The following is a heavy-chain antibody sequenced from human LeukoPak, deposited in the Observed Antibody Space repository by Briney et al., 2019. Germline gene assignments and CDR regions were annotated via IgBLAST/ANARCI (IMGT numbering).Heavy chain of an antibody. Sequence: SETLSLTCTVSGGSISSGDYYWSWIRQPPGKGLEWIGYIYYSGSTYYNPSLKSRVTISVDTSKNQFSLKLSSVTAADTAVYYCARWIRVFGGNFDYWGQGTLVTVSS. V-gene: IGHV4-30-4*08. J-gene: IGHJ4*02. CDR3: ARWIRVFGGNFDY. D-gene: IGHD4-23*01. CDR1: GGSISSGDYY. CDR2: IYYSGST.